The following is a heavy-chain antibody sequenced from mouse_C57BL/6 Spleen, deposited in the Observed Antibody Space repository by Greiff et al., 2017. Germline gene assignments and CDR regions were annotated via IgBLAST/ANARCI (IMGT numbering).Heavy chain of an antibody. CDR1: GYTFTSYW. D-gene: IGHD1-1*01. CDR2: IDPSDSYT. CDR3: AREYYGTYFDY. Sequence: VQLHQPGAELVRPGTSVKLSCKASGYTFTSYWMHWVKQRPGQGLEWIGVIDPSDSYTNYNQKFKGKATLTVDTSSSTAYMQLSSLTSEDSAVYYCAREYYGTYFDYWGQGTTLTVSS. J-gene: IGHJ2*01. V-gene: IGHV1-59*01.